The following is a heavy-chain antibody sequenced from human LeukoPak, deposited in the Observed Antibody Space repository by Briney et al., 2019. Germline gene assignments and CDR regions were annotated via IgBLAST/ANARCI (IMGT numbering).Heavy chain of an antibody. CDR3: ARYRCKTTSGCEDTDAFDT. V-gene: IGHV1-2*02. J-gene: IGHJ3*02. CDR2: LNPNSGAT. D-gene: IGHD2/OR15-2a*01. Sequence: ASVKVSCKTSGYTFTANYMQWVRQAPGQGLEWMGWLNPNSGATKYAQKFRGRVTMTRDTSINTAYMELSRLTSDDTAVYYCARYRCKTTSGCEDTDAFDTWGQGTMVTVS. CDR1: GYTFTANY.